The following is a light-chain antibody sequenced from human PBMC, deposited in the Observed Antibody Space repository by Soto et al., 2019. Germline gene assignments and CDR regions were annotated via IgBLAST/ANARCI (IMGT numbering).Light chain of an antibody. V-gene: IGKV1-17*03. Sequence: DIQMTQSPSALSASVGDTVTVTCRARQAIGDHIAWFQQQPGKVPQRLIYSVSTLHTGAPSRFSGSGSETDFTLTITNLQPEDFASYFCLQHYTYPPTFGGGT. J-gene: IGKJ4*01. CDR1: QAIGDH. CDR2: SVS. CDR3: LQHYTYPPT.